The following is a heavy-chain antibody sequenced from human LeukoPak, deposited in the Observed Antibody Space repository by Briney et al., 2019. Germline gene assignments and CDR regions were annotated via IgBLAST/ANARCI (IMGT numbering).Heavy chain of an antibody. J-gene: IGHJ4*02. CDR1: GFIFNDFW. Sequence: GGSLGLSCAASGFIFNDFWMHWLRQVPGKGPVWVSRISSDGSTTYYADSVKGRFTISRDNAKNTLYLQMSSLRVEDTAVYYCGTAQYWGQGTLLTVSS. V-gene: IGHV3-74*01. CDR3: GTAQY. CDR2: ISSDGSTT.